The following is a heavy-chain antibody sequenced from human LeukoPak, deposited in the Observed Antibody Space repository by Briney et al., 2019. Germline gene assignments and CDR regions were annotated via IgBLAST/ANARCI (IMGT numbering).Heavy chain of an antibody. CDR1: GGSISSYY. CDR3: ARGPPPYCSGGSCLEWWFDP. V-gene: IGHV4-59*01. CDR2: IYYSGST. Sequence: PSETLSLTCTVSGGSISSYYWSWIRQPPGKGLEWIGYIYYSGSTNYNPSLKSRVTISVDTSKNQFSLKLSSVTAADTAVYYCARGPPPYCSGGSCLEWWFDPWGQGTLVTVSS. D-gene: IGHD2-15*01. J-gene: IGHJ5*02.